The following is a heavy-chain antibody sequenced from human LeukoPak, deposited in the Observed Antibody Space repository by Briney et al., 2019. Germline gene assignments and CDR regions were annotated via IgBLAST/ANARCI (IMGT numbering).Heavy chain of an antibody. Sequence: ASVKVSCKASGYSFTGYYVHWVRQAPGQGLDWMGWINPNNGDTNYAQKLQGRVTMTRDTSITTAYMEVSRLRSDDTAVYYCARGYSGWYDYWGQGTLVTVSS. D-gene: IGHD6-19*01. V-gene: IGHV1-2*02. CDR1: GYSFTGYY. CDR2: INPNNGDT. J-gene: IGHJ4*02. CDR3: ARGYSGWYDY.